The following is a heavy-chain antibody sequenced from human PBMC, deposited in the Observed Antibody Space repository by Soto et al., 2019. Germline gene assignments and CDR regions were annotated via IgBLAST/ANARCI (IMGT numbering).Heavy chain of an antibody. CDR1: GGSISGYY. V-gene: IGHV4-59*08. Sequence: SETLSLTCTVSGGSISGYYWSWIRQPPGKGLEWIGYVYYSGSTNYNPSLKSRVTISVDTSKNQFSLKLSSVTAADTAVYFCARHQLYDILTAYRGPRAFDYWGQGTLVTVSS. CDR2: VYYSGST. J-gene: IGHJ4*02. CDR3: ARHQLYDILTAYRGPRAFDY. D-gene: IGHD3-9*01.